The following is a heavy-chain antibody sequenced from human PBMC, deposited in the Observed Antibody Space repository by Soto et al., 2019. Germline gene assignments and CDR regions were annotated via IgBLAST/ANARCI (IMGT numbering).Heavy chain of an antibody. Sequence: PVKVSCKASGGTFSSYAISRVRQAPGQGLEWMGGIIPIFGTANYAQKFQGRVTITADESTSTAYMELSSLRSEDTAVYYCARVSGSYYAHWFDPWGQGTLVTVSS. J-gene: IGHJ5*02. V-gene: IGHV1-69*13. D-gene: IGHD1-26*01. CDR3: ARVSGSYYAHWFDP. CDR2: IIPIFGTA. CDR1: GGTFSSYA.